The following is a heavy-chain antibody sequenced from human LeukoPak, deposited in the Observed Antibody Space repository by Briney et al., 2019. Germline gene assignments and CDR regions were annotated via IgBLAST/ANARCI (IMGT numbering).Heavy chain of an antibody. D-gene: IGHD4-17*01. V-gene: IGHV4-61*01. CDR3: ARHLKARYGDYFGPDAFDI. Sequence: PSETLSLTCTVSGGSISGSISSYYWNWIRQPPGKGLEWIGYIYYSGSTNYNPSLKSRVTISVDTSKNQFSLKMTSVTAADTAVYYCARHLKARYGDYFGPDAFDIWGQGTMVTVSS. J-gene: IGHJ3*02. CDR1: GGSISGSISSYY. CDR2: IYYSGST.